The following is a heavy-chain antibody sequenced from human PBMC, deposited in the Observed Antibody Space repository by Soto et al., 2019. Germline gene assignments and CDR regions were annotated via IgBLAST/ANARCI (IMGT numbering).Heavy chain of an antibody. Sequence: SVKVSCKASGGNFRRYAISWVRQAPGQGLERIGGILPIFGSPSHAQKFQGRVTVTADESTSTAYLELTSLTSEDTAMYYCVFGDCTTTSCSYYFYGLDVWGQGSPVTVSS. CDR1: GGNFRRYA. CDR3: VFGDCTTTSCSYYFYGLDV. CDR2: ILPIFGSP. D-gene: IGHD2-2*01. J-gene: IGHJ6*02. V-gene: IGHV1-69*13.